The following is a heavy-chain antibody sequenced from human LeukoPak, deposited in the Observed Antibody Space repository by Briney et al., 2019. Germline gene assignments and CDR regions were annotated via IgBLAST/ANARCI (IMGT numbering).Heavy chain of an antibody. D-gene: IGHD5-24*01. Sequence: PSETLSLTCAVYGGSFSGYYWSWIRQPPGKGLEWIGEINHSGSTNYNPSLKSRVTISVDTSKNQFSLKLSSVTAADTAVYHCARSGGSSREVENYFDYWGQGTLVTVSS. V-gene: IGHV4-34*01. J-gene: IGHJ4*02. CDR2: INHSGST. CDR3: ARSGGSSREVENYFDY. CDR1: GGSFSGYY.